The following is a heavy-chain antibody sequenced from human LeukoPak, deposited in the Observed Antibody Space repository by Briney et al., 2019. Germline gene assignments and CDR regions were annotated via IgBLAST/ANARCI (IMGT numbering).Heavy chain of an antibody. V-gene: IGHV3-30*02. Sequence: GGSLRLSCAASGFTFSTYGMNWVRQAPGKGLEWVTFIRYDGSNKYYADSVKGRFTISRDNSKNTLYLQMNSLRAEDTAVYYCCITIFGVVTAPFDYWGQGTRVTVSS. CDR3: CITIFGVVTAPFDY. J-gene: IGHJ4*02. D-gene: IGHD3-3*01. CDR2: IRYDGSNK. CDR1: GFTFSTYG.